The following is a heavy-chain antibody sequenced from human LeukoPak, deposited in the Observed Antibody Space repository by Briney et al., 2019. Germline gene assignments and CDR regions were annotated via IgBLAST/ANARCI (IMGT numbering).Heavy chain of an antibody. J-gene: IGHJ6*02. CDR2: INSDGTST. CDR3: SLGQAHGMDV. D-gene: IGHD3-16*01. Sequence: GGSLRLSCAASGFTFSSYWMHWVRQAPGKGLMWVPRINSDGTSTSYADSVKGRFTISRDNAKNTLYLQMNSLRAEDTAVYYCSLGQAHGMDVWGQGTTVTVSS. V-gene: IGHV3-74*01. CDR1: GFTFSSYW.